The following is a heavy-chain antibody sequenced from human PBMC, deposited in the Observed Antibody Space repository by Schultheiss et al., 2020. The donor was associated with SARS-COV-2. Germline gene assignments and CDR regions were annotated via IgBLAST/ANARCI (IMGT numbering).Heavy chain of an antibody. J-gene: IGHJ4*02. CDR3: ARVLGSSSWPDY. CDR1: GFTFSSYG. Sequence: GESLKISCAASGFTFSSYGMHWVRQAPGKGLEWVSYISSSGSTIYYADSVKGRFTISRDNSKNTLYLQMGSLRAEDMAVYYCARVLGSSSWPDYWGQGTLVTVSS. CDR2: ISSSGSTI. D-gene: IGHD6-13*01. V-gene: IGHV3-48*01.